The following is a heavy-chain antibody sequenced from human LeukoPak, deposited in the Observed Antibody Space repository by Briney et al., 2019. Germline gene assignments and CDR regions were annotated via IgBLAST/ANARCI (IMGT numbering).Heavy chain of an antibody. CDR1: GYTFTSYG. D-gene: IGHD2-15*01. V-gene: IGHV1-18*01. CDR2: ISAYNGNT. Sequence: ASVKVSCKASGYTFTSYGISWARQAPGQGLEWMGWISAYNGNTNYAQKLQGRVTMTTDTSTSTAYMELRSLRSDDTAVYYCARDPTRYCSGGSCAILDYWGQGTLVTVSS. J-gene: IGHJ4*02. CDR3: ARDPTRYCSGGSCAILDY.